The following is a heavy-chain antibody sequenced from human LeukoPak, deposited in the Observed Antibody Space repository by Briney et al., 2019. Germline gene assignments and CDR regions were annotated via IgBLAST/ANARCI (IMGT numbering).Heavy chain of an antibody. V-gene: IGHV3-33*01. CDR1: GFTFSSHG. D-gene: IGHD5-12*01. J-gene: IGHJ4*02. Sequence: GGSLRLSCAASGFTFSSHGMNWVRQAPGKGLEWVAGISPDGSKKYYVDAVKGRFTISRDNAKNSLYLQMNSLRDEDTAVYYCARSYGGYTDSWGQGTLVTVSS. CDR3: ARSYGGYTDS. CDR2: ISPDGSKK.